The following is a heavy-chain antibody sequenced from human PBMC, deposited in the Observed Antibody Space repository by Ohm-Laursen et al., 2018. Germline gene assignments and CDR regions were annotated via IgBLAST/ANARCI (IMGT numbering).Heavy chain of an antibody. CDR1: GFTFSNYE. CDR2: IYSGGST. D-gene: IGHD6-19*01. J-gene: IGHJ6*02. Sequence: SLRLSCAASGFTFSNYEMSWVRQAPGKGLEWVSVIYSGGSTYYADSVKGRFTISRDNAKNSLYLQMNSLRAEDTALYHCARVPGWLDDYYYYGMDVWGQGTTVTVSS. CDR3: ARVPGWLDDYYYYGMDV. V-gene: IGHV3-53*01.